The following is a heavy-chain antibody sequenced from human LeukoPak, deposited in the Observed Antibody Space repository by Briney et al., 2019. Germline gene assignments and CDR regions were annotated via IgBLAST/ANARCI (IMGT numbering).Heavy chain of an antibody. CDR2: IWYDGSNK. V-gene: IGHV3-33*01. D-gene: IGHD2-15*01. J-gene: IGHJ4*02. CDR1: GFTFSSYG. Sequence: GGPLRLSCAASGFTFSSYGMHWVRQAPAKGLEWVAVIWYDGSNKYYADSVKGRFTISRDNSKNTLYLQMNSLRAEDTAVYYCARAYCSGGSCSPFDYWGQGTLVTVSS. CDR3: ARAYCSGGSCSPFDY.